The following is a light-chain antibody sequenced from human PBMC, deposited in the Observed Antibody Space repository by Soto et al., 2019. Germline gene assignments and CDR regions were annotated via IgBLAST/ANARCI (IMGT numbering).Light chain of an antibody. J-gene: IGKJ5*01. CDR3: QQRSNWPLIT. CDR2: DAS. Sequence: EIVLTQSPATLSLSPGERATLSCRASQSVSSYLAWYQQKPGQAPRLLIYDASNRATGIPARFSGSGSGTGFTLTIISLEPEDFAVYYCQQRSNWPLITFGQGTRLETK. CDR1: QSVSSY. V-gene: IGKV3-11*01.